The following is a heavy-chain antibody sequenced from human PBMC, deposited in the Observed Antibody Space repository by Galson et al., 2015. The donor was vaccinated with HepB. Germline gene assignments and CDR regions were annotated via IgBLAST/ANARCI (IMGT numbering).Heavy chain of an antibody. D-gene: IGHD3-3*01. Sequence: SLRLSCAASGFTFSSYAMTWVRQVPGKGLAWVSRISGSGGRTYYADSVKGRFTIPRDNSKNTLYLQMNSLIAEDTAVYYCAKAKFHCSGYYSPFDYWGQGTLFTVSS. CDR2: ISGSGGRT. V-gene: IGHV3-23*01. CDR1: GFTFSSYA. CDR3: AKAKFHCSGYYSPFDY. J-gene: IGHJ4*02.